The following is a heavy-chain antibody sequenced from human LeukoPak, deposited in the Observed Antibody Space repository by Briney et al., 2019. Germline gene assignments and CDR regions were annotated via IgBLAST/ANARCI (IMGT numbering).Heavy chain of an antibody. CDR1: GGSISSYY. V-gene: IGHV4-59*08. D-gene: IGHD1-26*01. CDR2: IYYSGST. J-gene: IGHJ3*02. Sequence: SETLSLTCTVSGGSISSYYWSWIRQPPGKGLEWIGYIYYSGSTYYNPSLKSRVTISVDTSKNQFSLKLSSVTAADTAVYYCARVSGSGSRDAFDIWGQGTMVTVSS. CDR3: ARVSGSGSRDAFDI.